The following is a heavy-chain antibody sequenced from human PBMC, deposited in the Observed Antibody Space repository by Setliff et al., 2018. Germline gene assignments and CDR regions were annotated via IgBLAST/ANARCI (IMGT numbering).Heavy chain of an antibody. CDR2: ISSSSSYI. CDR3: ARDREVGATSAGAFDI. D-gene: IGHD1-26*01. J-gene: IGHJ3*02. V-gene: IGHV3-21*01. CDR1: GFTFSSYS. Sequence: GGSLRLSCAASGFTFSSYSMNWVRQAPGKGLEWVSSISSSSSYIYYADSVKGRFTISRDNAKNSLYLQMNSLRAEDTAVYYCARDREVGATSAGAFDIWGQGTMVTVSS.